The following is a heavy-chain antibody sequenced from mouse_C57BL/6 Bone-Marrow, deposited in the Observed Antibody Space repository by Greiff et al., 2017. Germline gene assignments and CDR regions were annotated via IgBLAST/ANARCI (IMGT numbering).Heavy chain of an antibody. V-gene: IGHV5-6*01. CDR2: ISLGGSYT. Sequence: EVQRVESGGDLVKPGGSLKLSCAASGYTFSSYGMSWVRQTPDKRLEWVATISLGGSYTYYTDSVKGRVTVTGDNSKNTLYLQMSSLKSEDTAMYYCARRDGDAFAYWGQGTLVTVSA. J-gene: IGHJ3*01. CDR3: ARRDGDAFAY. CDR1: GYTFSSYG. D-gene: IGHD3-3*01.